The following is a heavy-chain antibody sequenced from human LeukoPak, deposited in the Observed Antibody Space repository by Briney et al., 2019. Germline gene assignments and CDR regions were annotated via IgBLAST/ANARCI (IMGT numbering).Heavy chain of an antibody. J-gene: IGHJ4*02. CDR2: ILYDGSNK. D-gene: IGHD1-1*01. Sequence: AGGSLRLSCAASGFTFSSYAMHWVRQAPGKGLEWVTVILYDGSNKYYADSVKGRFTISRDNSKDTLYLQMNSLRAEDTAVYYCARETEALDYWGQGTLVTVSS. CDR1: GFTFSSYA. CDR3: ARETEALDY. V-gene: IGHV3-30-3*01.